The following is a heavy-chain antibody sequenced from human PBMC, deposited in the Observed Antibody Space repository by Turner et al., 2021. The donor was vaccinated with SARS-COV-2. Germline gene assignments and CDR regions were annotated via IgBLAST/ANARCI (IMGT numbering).Heavy chain of an antibody. V-gene: IGHV1-69*17. Sequence: QVQPVQCGAEVKKPGSAVTVSCDASRVTLSNYAFSWVRHAPGQGLGWMGGIIPIIAIANYEQKYQGRVTITADKSTGTSYMELSSLRSEDTAVYYCASLYQGIAAAAISWFDPWGQGTLVTVSS. CDR2: IIPIIAIA. CDR1: RVTLSNYA. J-gene: IGHJ5*02. CDR3: ASLYQGIAAAAISWFDP. D-gene: IGHD6-13*01.